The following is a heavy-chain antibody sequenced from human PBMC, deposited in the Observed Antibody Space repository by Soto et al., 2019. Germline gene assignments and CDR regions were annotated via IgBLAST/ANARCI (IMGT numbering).Heavy chain of an antibody. CDR2: INPSGGST. CDR3: ARGVDTAMVPNYYGMDV. CDR1: GYTFTSYY. J-gene: IGHJ6*02. V-gene: IGHV1-46*01. D-gene: IGHD5-18*01. Sequence: QVQLVQSGAEVKKPGASVKVSCKASGYTFTSYYMHWVRQAPAQGLEWMGIINPSGGSTSYAQKFQGRVPMSRDTSTSTVYMELSSLRSEDTAVYYCARGVDTAMVPNYYGMDVWGQGTTVTVSS.